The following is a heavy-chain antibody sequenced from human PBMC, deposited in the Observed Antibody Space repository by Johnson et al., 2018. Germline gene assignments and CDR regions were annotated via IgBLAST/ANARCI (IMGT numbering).Heavy chain of an antibody. CDR1: GFTFSSYS. J-gene: IGHJ6*03. D-gene: IGHD1-26*01. CDR2: ISSSSSYI. Sequence: EVQLLETGGGLVKPGGSLRLSCAASGFTFSSYSMNWVRPAPGKGLEWVSSISSSSSYIYYADSVKGRFNISRDHAKNSLYLQMNSLRAEDTAVYYCAKASSGSYDYYYYMDVWGQGTTVTVSS. CDR3: AKASSGSYDYYYYMDV. V-gene: IGHV3-21*01.